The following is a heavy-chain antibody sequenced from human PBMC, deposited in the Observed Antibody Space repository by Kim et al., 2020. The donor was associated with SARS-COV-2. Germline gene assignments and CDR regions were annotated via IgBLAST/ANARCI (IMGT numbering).Heavy chain of an antibody. Sequence: GGSLRLSCSASGFTFSEYAIHWVRRAPGKGLEYVSATTRSGDGYFYADSVEGRFTVSRDNSKNTLYLQMNSLRVEDTSVYYCVKYGRSYGAVLWGQGTLVIVSS. CDR2: TTRSGDGY. D-gene: IGHD5-18*01. J-gene: IGHJ4*02. V-gene: IGHV3-64D*06. CDR3: VKYGRSYGAVL. CDR1: GFTFSEYA.